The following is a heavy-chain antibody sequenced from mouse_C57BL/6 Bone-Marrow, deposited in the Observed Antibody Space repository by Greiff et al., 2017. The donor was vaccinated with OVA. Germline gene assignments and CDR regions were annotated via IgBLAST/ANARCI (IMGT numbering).Heavy chain of an antibody. D-gene: IGHD1-1*01. J-gene: IGHJ2*01. Sequence: VQLKQSGTVLARPGASVKMSCKTSGYTFTSYWMHWVKQRPGQGLEWIGAIYPGNSDTSYNQKFKGKAKLTAVTSASTAYMELSSLTNEDSAVYYCLPYYYGSRRYFDYWGQGTTLTVSS. CDR3: LPYYYGSRRYFDY. V-gene: IGHV1-5*01. CDR2: IYPGNSDT. CDR1: GYTFTSYW.